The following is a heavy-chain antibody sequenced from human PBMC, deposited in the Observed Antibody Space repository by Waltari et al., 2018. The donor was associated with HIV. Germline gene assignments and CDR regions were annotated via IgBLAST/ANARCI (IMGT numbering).Heavy chain of an antibody. J-gene: IGHJ4*03. D-gene: IGHD2-15*01. CDR3: ARGRSSRWFRPWGGFDT. CDR1: GYKFETYA. V-gene: IGHV7-4-1*02. CDR2: INTVSGQA. Sequence: QVRLMQSQSEVKKPGASLRISCQASGYKFETYAMNWLRQGPGQGLEWLGWINTVSGQATVLQSFFGLIDMSLNVSLLTTFLEINDVRLEDSATYYCARGRSSRWFRPWGGFDTWGQGT.